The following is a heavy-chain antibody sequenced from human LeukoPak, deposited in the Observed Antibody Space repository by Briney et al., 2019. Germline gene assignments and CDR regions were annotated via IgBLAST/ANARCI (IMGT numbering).Heavy chain of an antibody. CDR3: ARDVHGDDGSGWFDP. CDR1: GGTFNNSA. Sequence: SVKVSCKTSGGTFNNSAISWVRQAPAQGLEWLGGIMPLFGTAGYAQKFQGRVTITKDESTRTVYLELTSLTSDDTAVYYCARDVHGDDGSGWFDPWGQGTLVSVSS. D-gene: IGHD2-21*02. CDR2: IMPLFGTA. J-gene: IGHJ5*02. V-gene: IGHV1-69*05.